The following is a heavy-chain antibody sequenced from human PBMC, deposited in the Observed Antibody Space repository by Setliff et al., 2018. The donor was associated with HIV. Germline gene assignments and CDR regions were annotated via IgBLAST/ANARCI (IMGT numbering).Heavy chain of an antibody. V-gene: IGHV1-3*01. CDR2: INVGNGNT. CDR1: GYTFSHNT. D-gene: IGHD6-13*01. Sequence: ASVKVSCKASGYTFSHNTIHWVRQAPGKRLEWMGWINVGNGNTKYSQRFQGRVTITRDTSASAAYMQLNSLRSEDTAVYYCARQFSSSWYVFDYWDQGALVTVSS. J-gene: IGHJ4*01. CDR3: ARQFSSSWYVFDY.